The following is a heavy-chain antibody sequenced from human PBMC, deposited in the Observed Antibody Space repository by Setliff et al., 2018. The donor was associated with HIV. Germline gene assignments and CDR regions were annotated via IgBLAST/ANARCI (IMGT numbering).Heavy chain of an antibody. CDR2: IIPIFVTA. CDR1: GGTFSSYA. V-gene: IGHV1-69*05. J-gene: IGHJ4*02. CDR3: ARDQAFQFGSLDY. Sequence: SVKVSCKASGGTFSSYAISWVRQAPGQGLEWMGGIIPIFVTANYAQKFQGRVTITTDESTSTAYMELRSLRSDDTAVYYCARDQAFQFGSLDYWGQGTLVTVSS. D-gene: IGHD3-10*01.